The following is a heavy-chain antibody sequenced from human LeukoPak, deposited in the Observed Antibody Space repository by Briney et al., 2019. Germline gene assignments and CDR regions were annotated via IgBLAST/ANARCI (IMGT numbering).Heavy chain of an antibody. CDR1: GYTFISYY. Sequence: GASVKVSCKASGYTFISYYRHWVRQAPGQVLEWMGIINPSSGSTTYAQKFQGRVTVTRDTSTSTVYMELSSLRSEDTAVYYCARDEYDGDYWGQGTLVTVSS. CDR3: ARDEYDGDY. D-gene: IGHD3-3*01. J-gene: IGHJ4*02. CDR2: INPSSGST. V-gene: IGHV1-46*01.